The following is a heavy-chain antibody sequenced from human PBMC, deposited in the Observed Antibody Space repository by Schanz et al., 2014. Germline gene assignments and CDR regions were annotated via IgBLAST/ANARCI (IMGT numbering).Heavy chain of an antibody. D-gene: IGHD3-22*01. CDR2: ISPLLGVA. CDR3: VRDGDERLVVIFDQ. J-gene: IGHJ4*02. CDR1: GGTFVTFF. V-gene: IGHV1-69*04. Sequence: QVHLVQSGAEVKEPGSSVKVSCKPSGGTFVTFFFTWVRQAPGQGPQWMGRISPLLGVANYAQEFQGRLTITADTSTSTAYMELSNLRSEDTAVYYCVRDGDERLVVIFDQWGQGTLVTVSS.